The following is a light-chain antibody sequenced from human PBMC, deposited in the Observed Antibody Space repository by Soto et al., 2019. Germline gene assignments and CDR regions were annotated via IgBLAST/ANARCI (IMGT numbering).Light chain of an antibody. V-gene: IGKV1-5*03. CDR3: QHYNSYSEA. Sequence: DIQLTQSPSFLSASVGDRVTITCRASQGISNFLAWYQQKPGKAPKLLIYKASTLKSGVPSRFSGSGSGTEFTLTISSLQPDDFATYYCQHYNSYSEAFGQGTKVELK. CDR1: QGISNF. J-gene: IGKJ1*01. CDR2: KAS.